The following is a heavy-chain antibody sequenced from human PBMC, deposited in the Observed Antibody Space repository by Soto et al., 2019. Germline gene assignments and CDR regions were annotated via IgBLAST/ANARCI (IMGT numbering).Heavy chain of an antibody. CDR3: ARGNGPHYYYYYGMDV. CDR2: IYHSGST. Sequence: SETLSLTCAVSGGSISSGGYSWSWIRQPPGKGLEWIGYIYHSGSTYYNPSLKSRVTISVDRSKNQFSLKLSSVTAADTAVYYCARGNGPHYYYYYGMDVWGQGTTVTVSS. J-gene: IGHJ6*02. V-gene: IGHV4-30-2*01. D-gene: IGHD1-1*01. CDR1: GGSISSGGYS.